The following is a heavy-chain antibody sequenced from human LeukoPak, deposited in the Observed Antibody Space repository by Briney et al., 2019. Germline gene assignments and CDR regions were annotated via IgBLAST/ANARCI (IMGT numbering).Heavy chain of an antibody. CDR3: TTSIAAAGTGDY. J-gene: IGHJ4*02. D-gene: IGHD6-13*01. CDR2: IRSKANSYAT. CDR1: GFTFSGSA. V-gene: IGHV3-73*01. Sequence: LPGGSLRLSCAASGFTFSGSAMHWVRQASGKGLEWVGCIRSKANSYATAYAASVKGRFTISRDDSKNTAYLQMNSLKTEDTAVYYCTTSIAAAGTGDYWGQGTLVTVSS.